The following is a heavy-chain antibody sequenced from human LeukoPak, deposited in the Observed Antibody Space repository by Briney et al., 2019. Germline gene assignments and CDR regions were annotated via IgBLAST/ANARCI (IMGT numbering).Heavy chain of an antibody. Sequence: GRSLRLSCAASGFTFSSYGMHWVRQAPGKGLGWVAVIWYDGSNKYYADSVKGRFTISRDNSKNTLYLQMNSLRAEDTAVYYCARGIVLPVDNDAFDIWGQGTMVTVSS. J-gene: IGHJ3*02. D-gene: IGHD2-8*01. V-gene: IGHV3-33*01. CDR2: IWYDGSNK. CDR3: ARGIVLPVDNDAFDI. CDR1: GFTFSSYG.